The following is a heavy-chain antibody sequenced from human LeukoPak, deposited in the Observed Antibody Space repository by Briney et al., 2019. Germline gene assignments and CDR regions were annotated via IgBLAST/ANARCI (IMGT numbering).Heavy chain of an antibody. CDR2: IWNDGSNK. Sequence: PGRSLRLSCAASGFTFSIYGMHWVRQAPNKGLEWVAIIWNDGSNKYYADSVKGRFTISRDNSKNTLYLQVNSLRAEDTAVYYCARDRWRIAAAATGYYYMDVWGKGTTVTVSS. CDR3: ARDRWRIAAAATGYYYMDV. D-gene: IGHD6-13*01. V-gene: IGHV3-33*01. CDR1: GFTFSIYG. J-gene: IGHJ6*03.